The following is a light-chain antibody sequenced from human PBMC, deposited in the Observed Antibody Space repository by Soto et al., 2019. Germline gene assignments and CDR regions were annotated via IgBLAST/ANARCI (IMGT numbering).Light chain of an antibody. CDR1: QSVNEW. Sequence: DIQMTQSPSTLSASVGDRVTITCRASQSVNEWVAWYQQKPGKAPKLLIYDASSLESGVPSRFSGSGSGTHFSLTISSLQPEDFATYFCQQYNSDSSFGPGTKVDIK. V-gene: IGKV1-5*01. CDR3: QQYNSDSS. J-gene: IGKJ3*01. CDR2: DAS.